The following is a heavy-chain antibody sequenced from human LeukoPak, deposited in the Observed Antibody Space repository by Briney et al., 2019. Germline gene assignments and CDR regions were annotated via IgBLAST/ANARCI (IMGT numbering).Heavy chain of an antibody. CDR2: INGGNGDT. CDR1: GYTFTDYG. D-gene: IGHD6-13*01. V-gene: IGHV1-3*01. Sequence: GASVKVSCKASGYTFTDYGMQWVRQAPGQGLEWMGWINGGNGDTRDSQKFQRRVTMTRDTSASTAYMELNSLGPEDTAVYYCARSGSNWSCDYWGQGTLVTVSS. J-gene: IGHJ4*02. CDR3: ARSGSNWSCDY.